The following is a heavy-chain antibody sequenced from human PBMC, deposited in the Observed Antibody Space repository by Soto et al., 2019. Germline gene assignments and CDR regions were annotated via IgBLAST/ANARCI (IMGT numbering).Heavy chain of an antibody. D-gene: IGHD3-10*01. CDR1: GGSISSSSYY. Sequence: SETLSLTCTVSGGSISSSSYYRGWIRQPPGKGLEWIGSIYYSGSTYYNPSLKSRVTISVDTSKNQFSLKLSSVTAADTAVYYCARLDYYGSGSYYFTDAFDIWGQGTMVT. CDR3: ARLDYYGSGSYYFTDAFDI. V-gene: IGHV4-39*01. J-gene: IGHJ3*02. CDR2: IYYSGST.